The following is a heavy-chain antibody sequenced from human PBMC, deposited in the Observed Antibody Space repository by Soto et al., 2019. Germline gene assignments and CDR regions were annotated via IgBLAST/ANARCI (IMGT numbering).Heavy chain of an antibody. CDR1: GYTFTNYD. V-gene: IGHV1-8*01. CDR2: MNPDSGNT. J-gene: IGHJ5*02. D-gene: IGHD2-21*02. Sequence: QVQLVQSGAEVKKPGASVKVSCKASGYTFTNYDIHWVRQATGQGLEWMGWMNPDSGNTGQSKQFQGRVTMTRDTSISTVYMEMSSLRSEDTAVYCCARGRIRRTGFDPWGQGTLVTVSS. CDR3: ARGRIRRTGFDP.